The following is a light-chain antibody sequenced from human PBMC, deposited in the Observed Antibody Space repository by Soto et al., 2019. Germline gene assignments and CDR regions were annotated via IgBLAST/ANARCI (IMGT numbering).Light chain of an antibody. J-gene: IGLJ1*01. CDR1: SSDVGGYNY. Sequence: QSALTQPASVSGSPGQSINISCTGTSSDVGGYNYVSWYQQHPGKAPKLMIYDVNNRPSGVSNRFSGSKSGNTASLTISGLQAEDEADYHCTSYTSSSTLYVFGAGTKVTVL. CDR3: TSYTSSSTLYV. CDR2: DVN. V-gene: IGLV2-14*01.